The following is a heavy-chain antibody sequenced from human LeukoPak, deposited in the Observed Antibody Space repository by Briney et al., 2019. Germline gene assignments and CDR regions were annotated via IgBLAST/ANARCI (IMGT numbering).Heavy chain of an antibody. D-gene: IGHD1-26*01. CDR1: GRSFSGYY. CDR3: ARQKKKWELRKNWFDP. CDR2: INHSGST. J-gene: IGHJ5*02. Sequence: PSETLSLTCAVYGRSFSGYYWSWIRQPPGKGLEWIGEINHSGSTNYNPSLKSRVTISVDTSKNQFSLKLSSVTAADTAVYYCARQKKKWELRKNWFDPWGQGTLVTVSS. V-gene: IGHV4-34*01.